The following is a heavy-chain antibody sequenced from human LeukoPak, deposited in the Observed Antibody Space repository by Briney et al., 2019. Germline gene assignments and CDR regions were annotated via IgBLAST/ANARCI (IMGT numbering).Heavy chain of an antibody. D-gene: IGHD2-15*01. V-gene: IGHV3-53*01. Sequence: PGGSLRLSCAASGFTVSSNYMSWVRQAPGKGLEWVSVIYSGGSTYYADSVKGRFTISRDSSKNTLYLQMNSLRAEDTAVYYCARDGGCSGGSCYSGYWGQGTLVTVSS. CDR1: GFTVSSNY. CDR3: ARDGGCSGGSCYSGY. J-gene: IGHJ4*02. CDR2: IYSGGST.